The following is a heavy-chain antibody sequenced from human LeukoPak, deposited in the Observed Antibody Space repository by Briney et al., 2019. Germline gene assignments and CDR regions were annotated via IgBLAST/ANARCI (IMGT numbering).Heavy chain of an antibody. CDR3: ARGPPYSSGWYGY. D-gene: IGHD6-19*01. CDR2: ISHSGST. Sequence: SETLSLTCTVSGDSISSHKWWWCWVRQPPGKGLEWIGEISHSGSTSYNPSLKSRVTISVDTSKNQFSLKLSSVTAADTAVYYCARGPPYSSGWYGYWGQGTLVTVSS. J-gene: IGHJ4*02. CDR1: GDSISSHKW. V-gene: IGHV4-4*02.